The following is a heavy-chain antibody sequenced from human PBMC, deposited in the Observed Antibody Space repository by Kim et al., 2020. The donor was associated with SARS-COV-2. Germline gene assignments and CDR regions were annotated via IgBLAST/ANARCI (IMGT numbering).Heavy chain of an antibody. Sequence: GGSLRLSCAVSGFTFSSYSMNWVRQAPGKGLEWVSSISSSSSYIYYADSVKGRFTISRDNAKTSLYLQMNSLRAEDTAVYYCARDATKGGYCSGGSCYPNDAFDIWGQGTMVTVSS. V-gene: IGHV3-21*01. CDR2: ISSSSSYI. CDR1: GFTFSSYS. J-gene: IGHJ3*02. D-gene: IGHD2-15*01. CDR3: ARDATKGGYCSGGSCYPNDAFDI.